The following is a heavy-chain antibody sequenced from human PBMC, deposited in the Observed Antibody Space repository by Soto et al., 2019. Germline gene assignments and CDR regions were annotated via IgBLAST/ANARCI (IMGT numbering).Heavy chain of an antibody. CDR3: AKDRQPGRLTNTFDY. CDR1: GFTFSSYG. Sequence: GGSLRLSCAASGFTFSSYGMHWVRQAPGKGLEWVAVISYDGSNKYYADSVKGRFTISRDNSKNTQYLQMNSLRAEDTAVYYCAKDRQPGRLTNTFDYWGQGTLVTVSS. J-gene: IGHJ4*02. V-gene: IGHV3-30*18. CDR2: ISYDGSNK. D-gene: IGHD3-10*01.